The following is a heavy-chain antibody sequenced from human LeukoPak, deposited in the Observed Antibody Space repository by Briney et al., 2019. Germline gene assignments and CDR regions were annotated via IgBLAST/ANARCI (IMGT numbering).Heavy chain of an antibody. CDR1: DGSINTYY. D-gene: IGHD2-15*01. CDR2: IYTSGST. CDR3: ARVRCSGGSCPYYYYYYYMDV. V-gene: IGHV4-4*07. Sequence: SETLSLTCTVSDGSINTYYWSWIRQPAGKGLEWIGHIYTSGSTNYNPSLKSRVTMSLDTSKNQFSLKLSSVTAADTAVYYCARVRCSGGSCPYYYYYYYMDVWGKGTTVTVSS. J-gene: IGHJ6*03.